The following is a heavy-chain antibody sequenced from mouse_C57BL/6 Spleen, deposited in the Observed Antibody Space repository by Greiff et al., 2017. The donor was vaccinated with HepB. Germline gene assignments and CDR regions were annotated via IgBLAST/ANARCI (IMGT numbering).Heavy chain of an antibody. J-gene: IGHJ2*01. CDR1: GFTFTDYY. Sequence: EVKLMESGGGLVQPGGSLSLSCAASGFTFTDYYMSWVRQPPGKALEWLGFIRNKANGYTTEYSASVKGRFTISRDNSQSILYLQMNALRAEDSATYYCARYRPFDYFDYWGQGTTLTVSS. CDR3: ARYRPFDYFDY. V-gene: IGHV7-3*01. CDR2: IRNKANGYTT.